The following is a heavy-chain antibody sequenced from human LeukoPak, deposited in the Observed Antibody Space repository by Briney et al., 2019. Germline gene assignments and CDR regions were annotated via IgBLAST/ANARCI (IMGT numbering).Heavy chain of an antibody. CDR1: GGSIRSYS. Sequence: SETLSLTCTVSGGSIRSYSWTWIRQPPGKVLEWIGYIHHSGGTNYNPSLKSRVTVSVDTSKNQFSLKLSSVTAADTAVYYCASVEDYDGTGSFDYWGQGTLVTVSS. CDR3: ASVEDYDGTGSFDY. CDR2: IHHSGGT. V-gene: IGHV4-59*08. J-gene: IGHJ4*02. D-gene: IGHD3-22*01.